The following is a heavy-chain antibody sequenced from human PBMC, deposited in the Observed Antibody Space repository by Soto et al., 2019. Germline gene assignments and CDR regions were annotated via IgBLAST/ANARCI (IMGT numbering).Heavy chain of an antibody. V-gene: IGHV1-18*04. CDR1: GYTFTNYG. CDR3: AIITMIVVVSWLVFDF. J-gene: IGHJ4*02. D-gene: IGHD3-22*01. CDR2: ISAYNGNT. Sequence: ASGKVSCKASGYTFTNYGISWVRQAPGQGLEWMGWISAYNGNTNYAQKLQGRVTMTTDTSTSTAYMELRSLRSDDTAVYYCAIITMIVVVSWLVFDFWSQGTLVTVSS.